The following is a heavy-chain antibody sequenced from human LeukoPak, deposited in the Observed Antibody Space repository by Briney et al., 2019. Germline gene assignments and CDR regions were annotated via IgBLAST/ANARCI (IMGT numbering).Heavy chain of an antibody. CDR1: GFTFSSYS. Sequence: GGSLRLSCAASGFTFSSYSMNWVRQAPGKGLEWVSSISSSSSYIYYADSVKGRFTISRDNAKNSLYLQMNGLRAEDTAVYYCARAAIYYGSGSPLGYWGQGTMVTVSS. CDR3: ARAAIYYGSGSPLGY. D-gene: IGHD3-10*01. CDR2: ISSSSSYI. V-gene: IGHV3-21*01. J-gene: IGHJ3*01.